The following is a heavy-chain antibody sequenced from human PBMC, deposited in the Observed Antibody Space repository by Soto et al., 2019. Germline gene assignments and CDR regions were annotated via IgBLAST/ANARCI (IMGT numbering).Heavy chain of an antibody. V-gene: IGHV4-30-4*01. D-gene: IGHD2-2*01. CDR3: ARGRIEPGYQLLSY. CDR1: GGSISSGDYY. J-gene: IGHJ4*02. CDR2: IYYSGST. Sequence: PSETLSLTCTVSGGSISSGDYYWSWIRQPPGKGLEWIGYIYYSGSTYYNPSLKSRVTISVDTSKNQFSLKLSSVTAADTAVYYCARGRIEPGYQLLSYWGQGTLVTVSS.